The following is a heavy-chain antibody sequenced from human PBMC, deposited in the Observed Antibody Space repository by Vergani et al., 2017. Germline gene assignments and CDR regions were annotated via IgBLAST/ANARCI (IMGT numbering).Heavy chain of an antibody. V-gene: IGHV1-2*02. Sequence: QVQLVQSGAEVKKPGASVKVSCKASGYTFTGYYMHWVRQAPGQGLEWMGWINPNSGGTNYAQKLQGRVTMTTDTSTSTAYMELRSLRSDDTAVYYCARDGYYDSSGYYWWGGYWGQGTLVTVSS. J-gene: IGHJ4*02. CDR1: GYTFTGYY. CDR3: ARDGYYDSSGYYWWGGY. CDR2: INPNSGGT. D-gene: IGHD3-22*01.